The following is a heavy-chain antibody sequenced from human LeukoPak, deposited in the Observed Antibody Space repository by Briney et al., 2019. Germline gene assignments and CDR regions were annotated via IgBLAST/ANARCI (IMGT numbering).Heavy chain of an antibody. J-gene: IGHJ3*02. Sequence: SVKVSCKASGYTFTRYDINWVRQAAGQGLEWMGRIIPILGIANYAQKFQGRVTITADKSTSTAYMELSSLRSEDTAVYYCARTGGDYYGSGSHIWGQGTMVTVSS. CDR2: IIPILGIA. D-gene: IGHD3-10*01. V-gene: IGHV1-69*04. CDR1: GYTFTRYD. CDR3: ARTGGDYYGSGSHI.